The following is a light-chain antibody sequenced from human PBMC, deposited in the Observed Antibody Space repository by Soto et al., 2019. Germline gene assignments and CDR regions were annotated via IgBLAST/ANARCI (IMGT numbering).Light chain of an antibody. Sequence: QSAPTQPASVSGSPGQSISISCIGTSGDVGNYNYVSWYQQHPGKVPKLMIYEVSNRPSGVSHRFSGSKSGNTASLTISGLQAEDEADYYCSSYTTSSTYVFGTGTKVTVL. V-gene: IGLV2-14*01. J-gene: IGLJ1*01. CDR3: SSYTTSSTYV. CDR1: SGDVGNYNY. CDR2: EVS.